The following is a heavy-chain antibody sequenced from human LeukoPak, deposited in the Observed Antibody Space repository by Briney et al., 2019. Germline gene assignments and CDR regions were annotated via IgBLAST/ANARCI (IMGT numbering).Heavy chain of an antibody. Sequence: SETLSLTCTVSGGSISIYYWSWIRQPPGKGLEWIGYIYNSGNTNYNPSFKSRVTISEDTPKNQFSLKLSSVTAADTAVYYCARGRGSRANYGCWGQGTLVTVSS. CDR1: GGSISIYY. D-gene: IGHD1-26*01. CDR2: IYNSGNT. V-gene: IGHV4-59*01. CDR3: ARGRGSRANYGC. J-gene: IGHJ4*02.